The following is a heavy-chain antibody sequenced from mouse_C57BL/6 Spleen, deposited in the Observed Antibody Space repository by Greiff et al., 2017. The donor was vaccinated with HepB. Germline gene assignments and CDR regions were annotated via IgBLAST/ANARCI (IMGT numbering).Heavy chain of an antibody. Sequence: VQLQQSGAELARPGASVKLSCKASGYTFTSYGISWVKQRTGQGLEWIGEIYPRSGNTYYNEKFKGKATLTADKSSSTAYMELRSLTSEDSAVYFCASNILPITTESSWYFDVWGTGTTVTVFS. CDR2: IYPRSGNT. CDR1: GYTFTSYG. D-gene: IGHD1-1*01. V-gene: IGHV1-81*01. J-gene: IGHJ1*03. CDR3: ASNILPITTESSWYFDV.